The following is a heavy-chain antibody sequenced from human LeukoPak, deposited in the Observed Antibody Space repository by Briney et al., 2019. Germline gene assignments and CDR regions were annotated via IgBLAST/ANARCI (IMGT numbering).Heavy chain of an antibody. CDR1: VGFTTYDY. CDR3: ARGGGNRHFDS. Sequence: SETLSLTCSVSVGFTTYDYWNWIRQPAGKAPEWIGRIHTTGSTNYNPSLKCRLTMTLDKSKKQFSLKVTSMTAADTALYYCARGGGNRHFDSWGQGILVTVSS. J-gene: IGHJ4*02. CDR2: IHTTGST. V-gene: IGHV4-4*07. D-gene: IGHD2-15*01.